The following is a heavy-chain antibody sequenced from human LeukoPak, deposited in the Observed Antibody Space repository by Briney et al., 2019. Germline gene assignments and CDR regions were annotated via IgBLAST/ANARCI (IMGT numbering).Heavy chain of an antibody. D-gene: IGHD6-19*01. CDR3: VKDLPASGWYS. V-gene: IGHV3-23*01. CDR2: ITGIGDYT. Sequence: PGGSLRLSCAGSGFTFTNYMAWVRQAPGMGLEWVSAITGIGDYTYYTDSVKGRFTISRDNSKNTLYPQMNSLRGEDTAIYYCVKDLPASGWYSWGQGTLVTVSS. J-gene: IGHJ4*02. CDR1: GFTFTNY.